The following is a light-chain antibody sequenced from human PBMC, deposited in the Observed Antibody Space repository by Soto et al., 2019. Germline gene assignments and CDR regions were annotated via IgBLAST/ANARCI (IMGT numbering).Light chain of an antibody. J-gene: IGKJ1*01. Sequence: EIVMTQSPATLSVSPGERATLSCRASQSVSSDLAWYQQQPGQAPRLLMYGASSRATGVPARFSGSGSGTEFTLTISSLQSEDFAVYYCQQYNSWPPWTFGQGTKVEIK. V-gene: IGKV3-15*01. CDR1: QSVSSD. CDR2: GAS. CDR3: QQYNSWPPWT.